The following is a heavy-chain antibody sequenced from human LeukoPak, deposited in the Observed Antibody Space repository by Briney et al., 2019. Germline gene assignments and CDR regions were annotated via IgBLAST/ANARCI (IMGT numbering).Heavy chain of an antibody. CDR1: GFTFSSYA. CDR3: AKGVKLLLFGNWFDP. V-gene: IGHV3-23*01. CDR2: ISGSGDST. D-gene: IGHD3-10*01. Sequence: GSLRLSCAASGFTFSSYAMSWVRQAPGKGLEWVSAISGSGDSTYYADSVKGRFTISRDNSKNTLYLQMNSLRAEDTAVYYCAKGVKLLLFGNWFDPWGQGTLVTVSS. J-gene: IGHJ5*02.